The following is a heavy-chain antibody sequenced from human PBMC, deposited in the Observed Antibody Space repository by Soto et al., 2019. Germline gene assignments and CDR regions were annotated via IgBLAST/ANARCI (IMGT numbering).Heavy chain of an antibody. D-gene: IGHD5-12*01. V-gene: IGHV4-4*02. CDR2: IHHTGST. J-gene: IGHJ4*02. CDR1: GGPISSNNW. CDR3: ARVDWSGYDYGY. Sequence: QVQLQESGPGLVKPSGTLSLTCAVSGGPISSNNWWTWVRQSPGKGLEYIGEIHHTGSTNYNPSLKTRLTISVDKSNNQFSLKLTSVTAADTAVYYCARVDWSGYDYGYWGQGTLVTVSS.